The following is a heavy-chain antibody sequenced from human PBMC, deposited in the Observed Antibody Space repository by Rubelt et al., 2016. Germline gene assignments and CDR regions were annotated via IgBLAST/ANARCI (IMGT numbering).Heavy chain of an antibody. CDR3: AREWGGSYDGLPDY. D-gene: IGHD1-26*01. CDR1: GFTFSSYS. Sequence: EVQLVESGGGVVQPGRSLRLSCAASGFTFSSYSMNWVRQAPGKGLEWVSSISTSSTYIYYADSVKGRFTISRDNAKNSLYLQMNSLRPDDTAVYYCAREWGGSYDGLPDYWGQGTLVTVSS. J-gene: IGHJ4*02. CDR2: ISTSSTYI. V-gene: IGHV3-21*02.